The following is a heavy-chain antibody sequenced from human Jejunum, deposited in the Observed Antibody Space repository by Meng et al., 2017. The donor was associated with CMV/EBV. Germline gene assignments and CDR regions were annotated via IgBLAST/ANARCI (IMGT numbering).Heavy chain of an antibody. CDR2: VYSDHSGGIA. CDR1: VNTNY. CDR3: ARQTVVAGSYYGMDV. J-gene: IGHJ6*02. D-gene: IGHD2-2*01. V-gene: IGHV3-66*02. Sequence: VNTNYISWVRQAPGKGLEWVAIVYSDHSGGIAYYADSVKGRFTISRDNSKNALSLQMGSLRAEDTAVYYCARQTVVAGSYYGMDVWGQGTTVTVSS.